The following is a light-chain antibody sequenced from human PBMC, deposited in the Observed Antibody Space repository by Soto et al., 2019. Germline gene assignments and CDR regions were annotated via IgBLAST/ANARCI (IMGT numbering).Light chain of an antibody. CDR1: QRISRW. Sequence: DIQMTQFPSSVSASVGDRITITCRASQRISRWLAWYQQKPGRAPKLLIYAASNLQSGVPSRFSGSGSGTDFTLTICSLQAEDFATYHCQQVCNFPFTFGPGTKVDI. V-gene: IGKV1-12*01. CDR2: AAS. CDR3: QQVCNFPFT. J-gene: IGKJ3*01.